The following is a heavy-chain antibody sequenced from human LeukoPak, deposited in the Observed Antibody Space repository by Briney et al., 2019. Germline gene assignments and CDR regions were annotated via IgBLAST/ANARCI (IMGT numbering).Heavy chain of an antibody. V-gene: IGHV3-7*01. CDR1: GFTFSNYW. CDR2: IKQDGSAK. D-gene: IGHD3-10*01. Sequence: GGSLRLSCAASGFTFSNYWMSWVRQAPGKGLEWVANIKQDGSAKYYVDSVKGRFTISRDNAKNSLYLQMNSLRDDDTAVYYCARLSYDSGTHYTVYKYWGQGTLVTVSS. J-gene: IGHJ4*02. CDR3: ARLSYDSGTHYTVYKY.